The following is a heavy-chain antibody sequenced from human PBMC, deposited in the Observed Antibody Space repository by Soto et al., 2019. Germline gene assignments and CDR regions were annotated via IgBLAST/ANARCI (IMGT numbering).Heavy chain of an antibody. Sequence: PSETLSLTCTVSGGSISSYYWSWIRQPPGKGLEWIGYIYYSGSTNYNPSLKSRVTISVDTSKNQFSLKLSSVTAADTAVYYCARLGRDPPRFDPWGQGTLVTVSS. CDR3: ARLGRDPPRFDP. V-gene: IGHV4-59*01. D-gene: IGHD3-10*01. CDR1: GGSISSYY. CDR2: IYYSGST. J-gene: IGHJ5*02.